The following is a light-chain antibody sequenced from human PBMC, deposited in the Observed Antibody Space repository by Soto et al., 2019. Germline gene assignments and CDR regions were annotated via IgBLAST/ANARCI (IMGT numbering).Light chain of an antibody. J-gene: IGLJ1*01. V-gene: IGLV1-51*02. CDR2: ENN. CDR1: SSNIGNNY. CDR3: GTWDSSLSAGLIV. Sequence: QSVLTQPPSVSAAPGQKVTISCSGSSSNIGNNYVSWYQQLPGTAPKLLIYENNKRPSGIPDRFSGSKSGTSVTLGITGLQTGDEADYYCGTWDSSLSAGLIVFGTGTKLTVL.